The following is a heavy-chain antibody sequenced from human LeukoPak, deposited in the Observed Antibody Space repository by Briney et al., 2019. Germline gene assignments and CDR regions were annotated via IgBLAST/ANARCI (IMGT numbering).Heavy chain of an antibody. Sequence: PGGSLRLSCAASGFTFSTFAMHWVRLSPGKGLEWVSSITGSGPYMLYADSVKHRFTISRDNTKNLLYLEMNSLRAEDTAMYFCVRDVGAVRGEVYFDYWGQGTLVTVSS. CDR2: ITGSGPYM. V-gene: IGHV3-21*06. J-gene: IGHJ4*02. D-gene: IGHD3-10*01. CDR1: GFTFSTFA. CDR3: VRDVGAVRGEVYFDY.